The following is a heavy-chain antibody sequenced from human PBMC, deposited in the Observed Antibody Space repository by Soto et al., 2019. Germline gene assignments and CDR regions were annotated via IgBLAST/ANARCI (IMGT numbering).Heavy chain of an antibody. D-gene: IGHD5-12*01. CDR3: ARDNGYGHFDS. CDR2: MFYIGST. V-gene: IGHV4-31*03. J-gene: IGHJ4*02. CDR1: GASISSGLSY. Sequence: SETLSLTCTVSGASISSGLSYWSWIRQHPGNGLEWIGYMFYIGSTYYHPSLKSRVNISADTSKNQFSLRLTSVTPADTAVYYCARDNGYGHFDSWGQGTMLTVSS.